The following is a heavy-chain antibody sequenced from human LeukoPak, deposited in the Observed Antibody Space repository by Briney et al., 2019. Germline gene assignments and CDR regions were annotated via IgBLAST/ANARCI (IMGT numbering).Heavy chain of an antibody. V-gene: IGHV4-39*01. D-gene: IGHD4-17*01. CDR1: GGSISSTAYH. CDR2: IYYTGIT. J-gene: IGHJ4*02. CDR3: VGRRGDGDYRPEY. Sequence: SETLSLTCSVSGGSISSTAYHWGWIRQPPGTGLEWIGSIYYTGITYYNPSLKSRVTISLDTSRNQFSLKLNSVTAPETAVYYCVGRRGDGDYRPEYWGQGTLVTVSS.